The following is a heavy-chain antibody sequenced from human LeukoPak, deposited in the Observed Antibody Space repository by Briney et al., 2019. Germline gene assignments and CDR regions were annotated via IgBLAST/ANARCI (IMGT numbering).Heavy chain of an antibody. J-gene: IGHJ3*01. D-gene: IGHD3-22*01. CDR2: ISGSGATT. V-gene: IGHV3-23*01. CDR1: GFTFSSYA. CDR3: AKAPNSGGNYYDASDV. Sequence: GGSLRLSCAASGFTFSSYAMSWVRQAPGKGLEWVSAISGSGATTYYTDSAKGRFTISRDNSKITLYLQMDSLRAEDTAMYYCAKAPNSGGNYYDASDVWGQGTMVTVSS.